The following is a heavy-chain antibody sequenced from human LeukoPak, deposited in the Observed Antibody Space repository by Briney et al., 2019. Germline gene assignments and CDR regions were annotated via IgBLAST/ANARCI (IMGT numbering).Heavy chain of an antibody. CDR3: VRLSSGYYGLIDH. J-gene: IGHJ4*02. D-gene: IGHD3-22*01. CDR2: IDSDGSKT. V-gene: IGHV3-74*01. CDR1: GFTFSSHL. Sequence: GGSLRLSCVASGFTFSSHLMHWVRQVPGKGLVWASRIDSDGSKTDYADSVKGRFTFSRDNARNTLYLQMNSLRAEDTAVYYCVRLSSGYYGLIDHWGQGTLVTVSS.